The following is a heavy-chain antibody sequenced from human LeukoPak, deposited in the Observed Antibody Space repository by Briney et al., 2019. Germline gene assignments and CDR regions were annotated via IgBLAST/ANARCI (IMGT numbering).Heavy chain of an antibody. CDR3: ASVPLAGTYFDY. J-gene: IGHJ4*02. CDR1: GGSFSGYY. Sequence: SETLSLTCAVYGGSFSGYYWSWLRQPPGKGLEWIGEINHSGSTNYNPSLKSRVTISVDTSKNQFSLKLSSVTAADTAVYYCASVPLAGTYFDYWGQGTLVTVSS. D-gene: IGHD3-10*01. CDR2: INHSGST. V-gene: IGHV4-34*01.